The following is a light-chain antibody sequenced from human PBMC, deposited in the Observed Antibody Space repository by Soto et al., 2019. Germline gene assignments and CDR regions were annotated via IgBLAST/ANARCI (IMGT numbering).Light chain of an antibody. CDR1: SSDVGRYNS. CDR3: SSFRVSHLNV. Sequence: QSVLTQPASVSGSPGQTITISCTGTSSDVGRYNSVSWYQHHPGKAPKLIIYEVTHRPSGVSDRFSASKSGNTASLTFSGLQAEDEADYYCSSFRVSHLNVFGTGTKVTVL. CDR2: EVT. J-gene: IGLJ1*01. V-gene: IGLV2-14*01.